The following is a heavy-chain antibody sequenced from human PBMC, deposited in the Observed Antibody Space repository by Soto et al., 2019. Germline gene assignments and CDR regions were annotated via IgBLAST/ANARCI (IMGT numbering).Heavy chain of an antibody. CDR2: MSPGGNSQ. CDR3: ASGAAFYYATSRY. Sequence: QVQLMESGGGVVQSGGSLRLSCAAPGFNFNIHALHWIRQAPGEGLEWVAVMSPGGNSQYYADSVKGRFTISRETSKSTLYLQMTSLRPEDTALYHCASGAAFYYATSRYWGQGTLVAVSS. CDR1: GFNFNIHA. J-gene: IGHJ4*02. V-gene: IGHV3-30-3*01. D-gene: IGHD3-10*01.